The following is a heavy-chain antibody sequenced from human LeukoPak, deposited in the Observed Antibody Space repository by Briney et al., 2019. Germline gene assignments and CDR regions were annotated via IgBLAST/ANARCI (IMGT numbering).Heavy chain of an antibody. V-gene: IGHV3-30*04. Sequence: TGGSLRLSCTVSGFNFNNYAMHWVRQAPGKGLEWVTIMSYDGTNRYYADSVKGRFTVSRDNSKNTLYLQMNSLTTDDTAVYYCARVARTGIGELLRPLDKWGQGTLVSVSS. D-gene: IGHD3-10*01. CDR3: ARVARTGIGELLRPLDK. J-gene: IGHJ4*02. CDR2: MSYDGTNR. CDR1: GFNFNNYA.